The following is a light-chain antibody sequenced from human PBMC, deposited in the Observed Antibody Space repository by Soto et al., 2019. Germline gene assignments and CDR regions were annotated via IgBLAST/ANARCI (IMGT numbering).Light chain of an antibody. Sequence: EILLTQSPGTLSLSPGERATLSCRASQSVSSRSLAWYQQKPGQAPRLLIYGASSRATGIPDRFSGSGSGTDFTLTISRLEPEDFAVYYCQQYGSSRTFGQGTKVDIK. CDR3: QQYGSSRT. CDR1: QSVSSRS. J-gene: IGKJ1*01. CDR2: GAS. V-gene: IGKV3-20*01.